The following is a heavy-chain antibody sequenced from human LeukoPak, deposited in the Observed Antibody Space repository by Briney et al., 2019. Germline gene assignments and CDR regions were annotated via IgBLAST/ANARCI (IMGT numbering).Heavy chain of an antibody. Sequence: GEYLKISCKGSGYSFTSYWIGWVRQMPGKGLEWMGIIYPGDSDTRYSPSFQGQVTISADKSISTAYLQWSSLKASDTAMYYCARHTSPAYSGYDFPGYYYGMDVWGQGTTVTVSS. V-gene: IGHV5-51*01. CDR1: GYSFTSYW. CDR2: IYPGDSDT. D-gene: IGHD5-12*01. J-gene: IGHJ6*02. CDR3: ARHTSPAYSGYDFPGYYYGMDV.